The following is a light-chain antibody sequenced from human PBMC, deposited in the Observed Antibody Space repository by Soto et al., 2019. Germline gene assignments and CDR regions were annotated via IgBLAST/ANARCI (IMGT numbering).Light chain of an antibody. CDR2: LNSDGSH. V-gene: IGLV4-69*01. CDR3: QAWDSGTVV. CDR1: SGHSSYA. Sequence: QTVVTQSPSASASLGASVKLTCTLSSGHSSYAIAWHQQQPEKGPRYLMKLNSDGSHSKGDGIPDRFSGSSSGAERYLTSSSLQSEDESEYYCQAWDSGTVVFGGGTKLTVL. J-gene: IGLJ2*01.